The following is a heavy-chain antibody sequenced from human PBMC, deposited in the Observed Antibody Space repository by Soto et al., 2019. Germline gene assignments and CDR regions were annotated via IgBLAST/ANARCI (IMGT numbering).Heavy chain of an antibody. Sequence: QVQLVESGGGVVQPGRSLRLSCAASGFTFSSYGMHWVRQAPGKGLEWVAVISYDGSNKYYADSVKGRFTISRDTSKNTLYLQMNSLRAEDTAVYYWAKATEMATPYGMDVWGQGTTVTVSS. CDR1: GFTFSSYG. J-gene: IGHJ6*02. CDR2: ISYDGSNK. D-gene: IGHD5-12*01. V-gene: IGHV3-30*18. CDR3: AKATEMATPYGMDV.